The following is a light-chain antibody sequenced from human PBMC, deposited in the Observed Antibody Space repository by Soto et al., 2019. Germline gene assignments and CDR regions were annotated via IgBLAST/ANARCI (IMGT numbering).Light chain of an antibody. CDR2: GAS. J-gene: IGKJ4*01. CDR1: QSVSNK. V-gene: IGKV3-15*01. Sequence: EIVMTQSPATLSVSLRERATLSCRASQSVSNKLAWYQQKPGQAPRLLIFGASARATGIPARFSGSGSGTEFTLTITSLQSEDFAIYYCQHYNILPLTFGGGTKVEIK. CDR3: QHYNILPLT.